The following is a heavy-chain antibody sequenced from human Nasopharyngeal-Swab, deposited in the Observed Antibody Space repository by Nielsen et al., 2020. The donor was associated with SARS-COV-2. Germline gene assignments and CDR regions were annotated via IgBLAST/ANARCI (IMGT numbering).Heavy chain of an antibody. Sequence: SVKVSCKASGGTFSSYAISWVRQAPGQGLEWTGRIIPILGIANYAQKFQGRVTITADKSTSTAYMGLSSLRSEDTAVYYCAIAGTSHTRNWGQGTLVTVSS. CDR3: AIAGTSHTRN. CDR1: GGTFSSYA. CDR2: IIPILGIA. J-gene: IGHJ4*02. D-gene: IGHD1-7*01. V-gene: IGHV1-69*04.